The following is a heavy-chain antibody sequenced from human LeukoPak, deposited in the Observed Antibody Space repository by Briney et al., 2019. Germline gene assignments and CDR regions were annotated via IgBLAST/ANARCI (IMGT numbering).Heavy chain of an antibody. V-gene: IGHV1-24*01. CDR2: FDPEDGET. CDR3: ACPRQIYYYYGMGV. J-gene: IGHJ6*02. CDR1: GYTLTELS. Sequence: ASVKVSCKVSGYTLTELSMHWVRQAPGEGLEWMGGFDPEDGETIYAQKFQGRVTMTEDTSTDTAYMELSSLRSEDTAVYYCACPRQIYYYYGMGVWGQGTTVTVSS.